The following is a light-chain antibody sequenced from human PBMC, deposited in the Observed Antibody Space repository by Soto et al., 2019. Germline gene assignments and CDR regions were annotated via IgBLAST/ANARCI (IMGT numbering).Light chain of an antibody. J-gene: IGKJ2*01. V-gene: IGKV4-1*01. CDR3: QQYYAIPHT. CDR1: QSVFYSSNNKNY. CDR2: WAS. Sequence: DIVMTQSPDSLAVSLGERATINCKSSQSVFYSSNNKNYLAWYQQNAGQPPKLLFYWASTRESGVPDRFSGSGSGADFTLTITNLQAEDMAVYYCQQYYAIPHTFGQGTKLEIK.